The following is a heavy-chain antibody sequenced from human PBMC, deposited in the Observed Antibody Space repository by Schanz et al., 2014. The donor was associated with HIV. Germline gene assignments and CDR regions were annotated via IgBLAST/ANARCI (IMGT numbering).Heavy chain of an antibody. CDR3: AKGLRQWLVLGVSDY. D-gene: IGHD6-19*01. J-gene: IGHJ4*02. Sequence: QVQLVESGGGVVQPGRSLRLSCTASGFTFSSSGMHWVRQAPGKGLEWVAIIWYDGSKKYYADSVKGRFTIARDNSKNTLYLQMNSLRAEDTAVYYCAKGLRQWLVLGVSDYWGQGTLVTVSS. CDR1: GFTFSSSG. V-gene: IGHV3-33*06. CDR2: IWYDGSKK.